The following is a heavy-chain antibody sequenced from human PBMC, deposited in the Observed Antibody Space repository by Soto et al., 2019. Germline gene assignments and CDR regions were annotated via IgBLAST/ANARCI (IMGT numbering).Heavy chain of an antibody. D-gene: IGHD1-26*01. Sequence: SETLSLTCAVSGGSISSGGYSWSWIRQPPGKGLEWIGYIYYSGSTNYNPSLKSRVTISVDTSKNQFSLKLSSVTAADTAVYYCARDSTPLGGYYFDYWGQGTLVTVSS. V-gene: IGHV4-61*08. CDR3: ARDSTPLGGYYFDY. J-gene: IGHJ4*02. CDR2: IYYSGST. CDR1: GGSISSGGYS.